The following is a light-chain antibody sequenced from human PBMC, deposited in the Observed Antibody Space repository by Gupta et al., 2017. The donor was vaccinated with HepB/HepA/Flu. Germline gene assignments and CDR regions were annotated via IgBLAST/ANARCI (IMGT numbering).Light chain of an antibody. CDR3: SSFTSSSTLAV. CDR2: AVT. CDR1: SSDV. J-gene: IGLJ2*01. Sequence: SALTQPASVSGSPGQSITISCTGTSSDVSWYQQHPGKAPKLMIYAVTLRPTRVSHRFSGSKSGDTASLTISELQTEDEAYYYCSSFTSSSTLAVFGGGTKVTGL. V-gene: IGLV2-14*03.